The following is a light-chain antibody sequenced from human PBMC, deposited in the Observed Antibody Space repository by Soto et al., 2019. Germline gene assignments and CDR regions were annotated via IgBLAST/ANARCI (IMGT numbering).Light chain of an antibody. V-gene: IGLV1-40*01. CDR2: GNN. CDR3: QSYDSRVNVV. CDR1: GSNIGAGYD. J-gene: IGLJ2*01. Sequence: QSVLTQPPSVSGAPGQRVTISCTGTGSNIGAGYDVHWYQQLPGATPKLLISGNNNRPSGVPDRFSGSKSGTSASLAITGLQAEDEADYYCQSYDSRVNVVFGGGTQLTVL.